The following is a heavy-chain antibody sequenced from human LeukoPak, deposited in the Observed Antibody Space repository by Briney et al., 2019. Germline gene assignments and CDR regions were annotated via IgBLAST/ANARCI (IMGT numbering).Heavy chain of an antibody. CDR3: ARGSRTSVTAGNLDG. CDR1: GYTFTTYG. D-gene: IGHD4-17*01. Sequence: ASVKVSCKASGYTFTTYGFNWVRQAPGHGLEWMGMINTYNGNTNYARKFQGRVTMTTDTSTSTVYMELRSLRSEDTAVYYCARGSRTSVTAGNLDGWGRGSLDGVSS. V-gene: IGHV1-18*04. J-gene: IGHJ4*02. CDR2: INTYNGNT.